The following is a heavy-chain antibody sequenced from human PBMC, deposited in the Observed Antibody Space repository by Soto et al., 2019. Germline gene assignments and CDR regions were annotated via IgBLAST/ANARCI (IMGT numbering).Heavy chain of an antibody. J-gene: IGHJ3*02. CDR3: ARGAVVVPAAIVGAFDI. CDR2: IYYSGST. V-gene: IGHV4-59*01. CDR1: GGSISSYY. Sequence: SETLSLTCTVSGGSISSYYWSWIRQPPGKGLEWIGYIYYSGSTNYNPSLKSRVTISVDTSKNQFSLKLSSVTAADTAVYYCARGAVVVPAAIVGAFDIWGQGTMVTVSS. D-gene: IGHD2-2*02.